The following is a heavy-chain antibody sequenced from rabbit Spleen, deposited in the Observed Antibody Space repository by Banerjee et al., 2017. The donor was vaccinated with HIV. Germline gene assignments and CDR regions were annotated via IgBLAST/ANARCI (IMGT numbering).Heavy chain of an antibody. CDR1: GFSFSDRDV. Sequence: QEQLEESGRGLVKPEGSLTLTCKASGFSFSDRDVMCWVRQAPGKGLEWIGCINTATGKDVYASWAKGRFTISKTSSTTVTLQMTSLTGADTATYFCARDVVGYAIPYLWGQGTLVTVS. D-gene: IGHD6-1*01. CDR3: ARDVVGYAIPYL. CDR2: INTATGKD. J-gene: IGHJ5*01. V-gene: IGHV1S45*01.